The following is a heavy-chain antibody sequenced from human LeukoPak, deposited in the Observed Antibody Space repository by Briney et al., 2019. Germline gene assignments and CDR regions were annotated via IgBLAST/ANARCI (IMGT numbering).Heavy chain of an antibody. CDR2: IRNKANSYTT. D-gene: IGHD6-13*01. V-gene: IGHV3-72*01. Sequence: GGSLRLSCAASGFTFSDHYMDWVRQAPGKGLEWVGRIRNKANSYTTEYAASVKGRFTISGDDSKNSLYLQMNSLKTEDTAVYYCARVYSSSWSDCYFDYWGQGTLVSVSS. CDR1: GFTFSDHY. J-gene: IGHJ4*02. CDR3: ARVYSSSWSDCYFDY.